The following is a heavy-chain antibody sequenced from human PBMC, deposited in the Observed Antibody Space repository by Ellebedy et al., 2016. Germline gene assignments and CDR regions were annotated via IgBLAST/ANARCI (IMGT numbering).Heavy chain of an antibody. J-gene: IGHJ4*02. D-gene: IGHD2-15*01. CDR1: GYTFTSHY. V-gene: IGHV1-46*01. CDR2: INPSGGST. CDR3: ATGLGYCSGGSCSRTFDY. Sequence: ASVKVSCKASGYTFTSHYIHWVRQAPGQGLEWMGIINPSGGSTSYAQKLQGRVTMTRDTSTSTVYMELSSLRSEDTAVYYCATGLGYCSGGSCSRTFDYWGQGTLVTVSS.